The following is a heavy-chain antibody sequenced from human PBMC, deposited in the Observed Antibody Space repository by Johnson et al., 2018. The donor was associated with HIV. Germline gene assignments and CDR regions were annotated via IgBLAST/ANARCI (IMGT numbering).Heavy chain of an antibody. Sequence: VQLVESGGGVVRPGGALRLSCAASGFTFDDYGMTWVRQAPGKGLEWVSGINWNGGSKGYEDSVKGRFTISRDNAKNSLTLKMNSLRAADTALYYCAGYGNYYVSSSYYSDAFDIWGQGTMVTVSS. V-gene: IGHV3-20*04. D-gene: IGHD3-22*01. CDR3: AGYGNYYVSSSYYSDAFDI. CDR1: GFTFDDYG. CDR2: INWNGGSK. J-gene: IGHJ3*02.